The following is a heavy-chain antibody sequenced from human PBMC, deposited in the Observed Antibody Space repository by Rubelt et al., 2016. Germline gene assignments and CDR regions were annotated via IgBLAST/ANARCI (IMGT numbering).Heavy chain of an antibody. J-gene: IGHJ5*02. D-gene: IGHD5-24*01. CDR3: ARHTRDGNNLAWLEP. CDR1: GGSISSYY. CDR2: IYYSGST. V-gene: IGHV4-59*08. Sequence: ETLSLTCTVSGGSISSYYWSWIRQPPGKGLEWIGYIYYSGSTNYNPSLNSRVSISVDTSKNQFSLNLSSVTAAETAMYYCARHTRDGNNLAWLEPWGQGTLVTVSS.